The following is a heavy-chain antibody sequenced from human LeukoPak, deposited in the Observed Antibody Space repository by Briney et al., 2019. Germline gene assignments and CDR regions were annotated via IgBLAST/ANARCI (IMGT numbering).Heavy chain of an antibody. Sequence: GSLRLSCAASGFTFSSYAMSWVRQAQGKGLEWVSAMSGSGGSTYYADSVKGRFTISRDNSKHTLYLQMNSLRAEDTAVYCCAKGSGVVMVAAITFDYWGQGTLVTVSS. CDR2: MSGSGGST. V-gene: IGHV3-23*01. CDR3: AKGSGVVMVAAITFDY. J-gene: IGHJ4*02. CDR1: GFTFSSYA. D-gene: IGHD2-15*01.